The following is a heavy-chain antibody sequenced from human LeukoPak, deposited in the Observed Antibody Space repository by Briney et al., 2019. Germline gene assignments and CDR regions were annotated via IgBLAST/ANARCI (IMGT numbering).Heavy chain of an antibody. Sequence: SETLSPTCTVSGGSISSYYWSWIRQPAGKGLEWIGRIYTSGSTNYNPSLKSRVTMSVDASKNQFSLKLSSVTAADTAVYYCARDLVVVPAAIGCFDYWGQGTLVTVSS. J-gene: IGHJ4*02. CDR3: ARDLVVVPAAIGCFDY. D-gene: IGHD2-2*01. V-gene: IGHV4-4*07. CDR2: IYTSGST. CDR1: GGSISSYY.